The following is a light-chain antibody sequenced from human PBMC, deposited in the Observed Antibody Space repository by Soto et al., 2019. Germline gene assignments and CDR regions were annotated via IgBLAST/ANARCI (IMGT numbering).Light chain of an antibody. CDR1: QSVSSN. J-gene: IGKJ1*01. CDR3: QQYNNWPMT. V-gene: IGKV3-15*01. Sequence: EIVMTQSPATLSVSPGERATLSCRASQSVSSNLAWYQQKPGQAPRLLIYVASTRATGFPARFSGSGSGTEFTLTISSLQSEDFAVYYCQQYNNWPMTFGQGTKVDIK. CDR2: VAS.